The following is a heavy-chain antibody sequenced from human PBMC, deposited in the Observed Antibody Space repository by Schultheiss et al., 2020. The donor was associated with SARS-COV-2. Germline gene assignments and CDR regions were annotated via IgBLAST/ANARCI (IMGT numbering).Heavy chain of an antibody. CDR3: ARHPPRYYDSTGGGGLDNWFDP. Sequence: GSLRLSCTVSGGSISSYYWSWIRQPAGKGLEWIGRIYTSGSTNYNPSLKSRVTISVDTSKNQFSLKLSSVTAADTAVYYCARHPPRYYDSTGGGGLDNWFDPWGQGTLVTVSS. CDR2: IYTSGST. J-gene: IGHJ5*02. V-gene: IGHV4-4*07. D-gene: IGHD3-22*01. CDR1: GGSISSYY.